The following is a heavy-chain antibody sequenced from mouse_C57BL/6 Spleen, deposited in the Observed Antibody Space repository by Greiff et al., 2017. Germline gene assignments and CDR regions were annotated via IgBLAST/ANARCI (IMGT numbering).Heavy chain of an antibody. CDR2: IDPSASYT. CDR1: GYTFTSYW. J-gene: IGHJ3*01. V-gene: IGHV1-69*01. D-gene: IGHD3-1*01. CDR3: ARSGFAY. Sequence: VQLQQPGAELVMPGASVKLSCKASGYTFTSYWMHWVKQRPGQGLEWIGEIDPSASYTNYNQKFKGKSTLTVDKSSSTAYMQLSSLTSEDSAVYYCARSGFAYWGQGTLVTVSA.